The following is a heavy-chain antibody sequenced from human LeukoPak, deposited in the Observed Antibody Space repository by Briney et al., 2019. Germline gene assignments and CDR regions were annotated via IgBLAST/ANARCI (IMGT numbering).Heavy chain of an antibody. Sequence: GGSLRLSCAASGFTFSDYYISWIRQAPGKGLEWVSYISSSGSTIYYADSVKGRFTISRDNAKNSLYLQMNSLRAEDTAVYYCARHYDILTGYYQGLDYWGQGTLVTVSS. CDR1: GFTFSDYY. CDR3: ARHYDILTGYYQGLDY. V-gene: IGHV3-11*01. D-gene: IGHD3-9*01. CDR2: ISSSGSTI. J-gene: IGHJ4*02.